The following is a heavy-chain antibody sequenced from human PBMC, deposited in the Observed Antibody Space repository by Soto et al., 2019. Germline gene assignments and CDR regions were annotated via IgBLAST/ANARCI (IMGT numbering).Heavy chain of an antibody. Sequence: SETLSLTCTVSGGSISSYYWSWIQQPPGKGLEWIGYIYYSGSTNYNPSLKSRVTISVDTSKNQFSLKLSSVTAADTAVYYCAAYCSGGSCYSDWFDPWGQGTLVTVSS. CDR1: GGSISSYY. V-gene: IGHV4-59*08. CDR2: IYYSGST. D-gene: IGHD2-15*01. J-gene: IGHJ5*02. CDR3: AAYCSGGSCYSDWFDP.